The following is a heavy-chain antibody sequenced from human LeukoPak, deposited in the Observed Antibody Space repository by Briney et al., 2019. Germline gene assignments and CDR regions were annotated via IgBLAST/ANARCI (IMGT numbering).Heavy chain of an antibody. CDR3: ATSWGPDTSAFRWGRDGMDV. D-gene: IGHD3-16*01. CDR1: GFTFSSSA. J-gene: IGHJ6*02. Sequence: GGSLRLSCAASGFTFSSSAMSWVRQAPGKGLEWVSAISNNGGYTYYADSVQGRFTISRDNSKSTLCLQMNSLRAEDTAVYYCATSWGPDTSAFRWGRDGMDVWGQGTTVIVS. CDR2: ISNNGGYT. V-gene: IGHV3-23*01.